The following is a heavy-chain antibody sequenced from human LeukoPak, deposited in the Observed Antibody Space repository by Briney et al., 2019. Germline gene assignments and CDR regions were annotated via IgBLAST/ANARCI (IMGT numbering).Heavy chain of an antibody. V-gene: IGHV3-48*03. J-gene: IGHJ4*02. CDR2: IVGNGITI. CDR1: GFTFSSYD. CDR3: AKARGSSVYEQFDY. Sequence: GGSLRLSCAASGFTFSSYDLNWVRQAPGKGLEWVSYIVGNGITIYYADSVEGRFTISRDNSKNTLYLQMNSLRADDTAVYYCAKARGSSVYEQFDYWGQGTQVTVSP. D-gene: IGHD5/OR15-5a*01.